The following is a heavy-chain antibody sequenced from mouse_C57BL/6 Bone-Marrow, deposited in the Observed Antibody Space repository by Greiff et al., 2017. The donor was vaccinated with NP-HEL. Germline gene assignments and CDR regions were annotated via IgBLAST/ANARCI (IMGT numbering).Heavy chain of an antibody. Sequence: EVQLQQSGPELVKPGASVKMSCKASGYTFTSYVMHWVKQKPGQGLEWIGYIYPYNADTKYNEKFKGTATLTADKSSSTAYMELSSLTSEDSAVYYCARGGGRITLYYFDYWGQGTTLTVSS. CDR3: ARGGGRITLYYFDY. V-gene: IGHV1-14*01. D-gene: IGHD2-4*01. CDR1: GYTFTSYV. CDR2: IYPYNADT. J-gene: IGHJ2*01.